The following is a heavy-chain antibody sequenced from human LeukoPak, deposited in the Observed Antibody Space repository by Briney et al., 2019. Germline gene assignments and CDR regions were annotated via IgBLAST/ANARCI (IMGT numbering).Heavy chain of an antibody. CDR3: AKDSGPYTSGYYGH. V-gene: IGHV3-64*04. D-gene: IGHD3-22*01. CDR1: GFTFSSYA. J-gene: IGHJ4*02. Sequence: GGSLRLSCSASGFTFSSYAMHWVRQTPGKGLEYVSTVSSNGGSTYYADSVKGRFTISRDNSKNTLFLQMNSLRAEDTAVYYCAKDSGPYTSGYYGHWGQGTLVTVSS. CDR2: VSSNGGST.